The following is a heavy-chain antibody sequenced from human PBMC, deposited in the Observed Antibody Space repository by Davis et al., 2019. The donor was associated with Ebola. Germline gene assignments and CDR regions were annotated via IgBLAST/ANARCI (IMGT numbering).Heavy chain of an antibody. CDR1: GFTFSGSA. CDR3: TSTHSTTSAGTRDY. J-gene: IGHJ4*02. Sequence: PSETLSLTCAASGFTFSGSAMHWVRQASGKGLEWVGRIRSKANSYATAYAASVKGRFTISRDDSKNTAYLQMNSLKTEDTAVYYCTSTHSTTSAGTRDYWGQGTLVTVSS. V-gene: IGHV3-73*01. D-gene: IGHD6-19*01. CDR2: IRSKANSYAT.